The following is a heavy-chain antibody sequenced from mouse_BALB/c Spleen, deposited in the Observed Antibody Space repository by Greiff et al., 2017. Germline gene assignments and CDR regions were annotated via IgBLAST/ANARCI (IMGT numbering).Heavy chain of an antibody. D-gene: IGHD2-4*01. V-gene: IGHV5-6*01. CDR2: ISSGGSYT. CDR1: GFTFSSYG. CDR3: ARQDMSTLDY. J-gene: IGHJ2*01. Sequence: EVQLQESGGDLVKPGGSLKLSCAASGFTFSSYGMSWVRQTPDKRLEWVATISSGGSYTYYPDSVKGRFTISRDNAKNTLYLQMSSLKSEDTAMYYCARQDMSTLDYWGQGTTLTVSS.